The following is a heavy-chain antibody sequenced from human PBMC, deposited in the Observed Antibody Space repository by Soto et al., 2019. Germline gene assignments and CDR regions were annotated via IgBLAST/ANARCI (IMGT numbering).Heavy chain of an antibody. D-gene: IGHD5-12*01. Sequence: ETLSLTCAVYGGSFSGYSWNWIRQPPGKGLEWIGEINHSGSTNYNPSLKSRVTISLDTSKNQFSLRLTSLTAADTAVYFCARAPQIVAMGRPFDYWGQGILVTVSS. V-gene: IGHV4-34*01. CDR1: GGSFSGYS. CDR3: ARAPQIVAMGRPFDY. CDR2: INHSGST. J-gene: IGHJ4*02.